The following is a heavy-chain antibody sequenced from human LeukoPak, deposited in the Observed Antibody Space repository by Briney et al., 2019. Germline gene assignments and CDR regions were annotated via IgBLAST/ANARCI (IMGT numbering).Heavy chain of an antibody. V-gene: IGHV1-69*13. CDR3: ARLYGGNSGNWFDP. CDR1: GGTLSSYP. D-gene: IGHD4-23*01. J-gene: IGHJ5*02. Sequence: ASVKVSCKASGGTLSSYPSTWVRQAPGQGLEWMGEITPIFGAANYAQTFQGRVTITADESTSTVFMELSSLRSEDTAVYYCARLYGGNSGNWFDPWGQGTLVTVSS. CDR2: ITPIFGAA.